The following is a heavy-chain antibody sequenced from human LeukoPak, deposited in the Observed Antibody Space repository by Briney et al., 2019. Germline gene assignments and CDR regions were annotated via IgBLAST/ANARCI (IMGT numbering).Heavy chain of an antibody. CDR1: GDSVSSNSAA. CDR3: ARDFGSTTPFEY. J-gene: IGHJ4*02. CDR2: TFYRSKWYN. V-gene: IGHV6-1*01. Sequence: SQTLSLTCAISGDSVSSNSAAWNWIRQSPSRGLEWLGRTFYRSKWYNDYAVSVSSRITINPDTAKNQFSLQLNSVTPEDTAVYYCARDFGSTTPFEYWGQGTLVTVSS. D-gene: IGHD1-1*01.